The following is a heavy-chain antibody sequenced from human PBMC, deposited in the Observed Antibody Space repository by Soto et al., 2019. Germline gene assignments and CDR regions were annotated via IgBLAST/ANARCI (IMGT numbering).Heavy chain of an antibody. CDR1: GFTFSSYA. CDR2: ISSNGGST. CDR3: ARDVKGCSSTSCYWYYCYGMDV. Sequence: EVQLVESGGGLVQPGGSLRLSCAASGFTFSSYAMHWVRQAPGKGLEYVSAISSNGGSTYYANSVKGRFTISRDNSKNTLYLQMGSLRAEDMAVYYCARDVKGCSSTSCYWYYCYGMDVWGQGTTVTVSS. D-gene: IGHD2-2*01. J-gene: IGHJ6*02. V-gene: IGHV3-64*01.